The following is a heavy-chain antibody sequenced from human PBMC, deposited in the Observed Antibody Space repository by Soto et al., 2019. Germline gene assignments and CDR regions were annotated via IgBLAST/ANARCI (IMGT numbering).Heavy chain of an antibody. CDR1: GYTFTGYY. CDR3: ARGRGYRVATEPLDY. J-gene: IGHJ4*02. V-gene: IGHV1-2*04. Sequence: ASVKVSCKASGYTFTGYYMHWVRQAPGQGLEWMGWINPNSGGTNYAQKFQGWVTMTRDTSISTAYMELSRLRSDDTAVYYCARGRGYRVATEPLDYWGRRSLVTVSS. D-gene: IGHD5-12*01. CDR2: INPNSGGT.